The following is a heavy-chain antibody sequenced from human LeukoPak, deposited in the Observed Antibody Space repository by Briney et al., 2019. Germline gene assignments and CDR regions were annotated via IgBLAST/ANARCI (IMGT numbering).Heavy chain of an antibody. CDR2: ISASVGIT. CDR3: AKDQRPMAPRQLWSGDY. Sequence: AGGSLRLSCAASGFTFINYVMTSVRQAPGEGLEWVSAISASVGITYYADSVKGRFTISTDDFKNTLYLQMNSLRAEGTALYICAKDQRPMAPRQLWSGDYWGQGTLVTVSS. D-gene: IGHD5-18*01. V-gene: IGHV3-23*01. J-gene: IGHJ4*02. CDR1: GFTFINYV.